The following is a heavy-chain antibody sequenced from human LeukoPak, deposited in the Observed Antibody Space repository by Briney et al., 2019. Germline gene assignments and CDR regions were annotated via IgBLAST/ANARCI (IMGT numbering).Heavy chain of an antibody. J-gene: IGHJ4*02. CDR2: VSWNSGSI. D-gene: IGHD3-9*01. CDR1: GFTFDDYA. V-gene: IGHV3-9*01. Sequence: GGSLRLSCAASGFTFDDYAMHWVRQAPGKGLEWVSGVSWNSGSIGYADSVKGRFTISRDNAKNSLYLQMNSLRAEDTALYYCAKDSTPPYYDILTGWFDYWGQGTLVTVSS. CDR3: AKDSTPPYYDILTGWFDY.